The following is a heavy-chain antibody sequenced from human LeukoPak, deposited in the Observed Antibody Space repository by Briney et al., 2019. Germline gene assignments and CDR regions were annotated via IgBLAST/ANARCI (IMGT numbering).Heavy chain of an antibody. Sequence: GASVKVSCKASGYTFTSYYIHWVRQAPGQGLEWMGVINPGVGSTNFAQMFQGRVTLTRDTSTSTVYMELSSLRSEDTAIYYCARAYSSSSHIDYWGQGSLVTVSS. J-gene: IGHJ4*02. CDR2: INPGVGST. V-gene: IGHV1-46*03. CDR1: GYTFTSYY. D-gene: IGHD6-6*01. CDR3: ARAYSSSSHIDY.